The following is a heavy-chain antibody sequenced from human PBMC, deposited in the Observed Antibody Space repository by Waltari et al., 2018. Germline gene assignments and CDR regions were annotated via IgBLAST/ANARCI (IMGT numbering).Heavy chain of an antibody. J-gene: IGHJ4*02. Sequence: VQLVDSGGDLIQPGGSLRLSCAASGFTVSSHYMSWVRQAPGKGLEWVSIIYSGGSTYYADSVKGRFTISRDNSKNTLDLQMNGLRAEDTAVYYCARVRPRLNYVFDYWGQGTLVTVSS. CDR3: ARVRPRLNYVFDY. D-gene: IGHD3-16*01. V-gene: IGHV3-53*01. CDR2: IYSGGST. CDR1: GFTVSSHY.